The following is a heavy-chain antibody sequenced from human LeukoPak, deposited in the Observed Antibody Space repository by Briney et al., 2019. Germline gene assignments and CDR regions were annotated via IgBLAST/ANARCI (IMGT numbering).Heavy chain of an antibody. V-gene: IGHV3-7*01. CDR3: ARDRLPHRYYYDSSGPAFDI. CDR2: INQDGSEK. Sequence: GGSLRLSCAASGFTFRSYWMSWVRQAPGKGLEWVANINQDGSEKHYVDSVKGRFTISRDNAKNSLYLQMNSLRAEDTAVYYCARDRLPHRYYYDSSGPAFDIWGQGTMVTVSS. CDR1: GFTFRSYW. J-gene: IGHJ3*02. D-gene: IGHD3-22*01.